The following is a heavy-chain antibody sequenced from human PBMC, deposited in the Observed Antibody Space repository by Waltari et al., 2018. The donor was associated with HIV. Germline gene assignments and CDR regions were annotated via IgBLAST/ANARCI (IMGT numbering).Heavy chain of an antibody. CDR3: ARDLSWNQADY. CDR1: GFAFRNYW. V-gene: IGHV3-74*01. CDR2: IDPAATGL. J-gene: IGHJ4*02. D-gene: IGHD1-1*01. Sequence: EVQLVELGGGLVQPGGSLRLSCAASGFAFRNYWRHRVRQEPGERLVGIRRIDPAATGLTYADSVNGRFSSSRGYSKSTVLLKMNNLGAEDTALYYCARDLSWNQADYWGQGALVTFSS.